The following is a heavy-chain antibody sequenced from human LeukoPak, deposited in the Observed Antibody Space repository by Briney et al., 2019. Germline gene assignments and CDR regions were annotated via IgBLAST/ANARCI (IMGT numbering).Heavy chain of an antibody. D-gene: IGHD3-10*01. CDR1: GFTFSSYW. CDR3: ARETARITMVRGVITSFDY. V-gene: IGHV3-7*05. J-gene: IGHJ4*02. Sequence: GGSLRLSCAASGFTFSSYWMSWVRQAPGKGLEWVANIKQDGSEKYHVDSVKGRFTISRDNAENSLYLQMNSLRAEDTAVYYCARETARITMVRGVITSFDYWGQGTLVTVSS. CDR2: IKQDGSEK.